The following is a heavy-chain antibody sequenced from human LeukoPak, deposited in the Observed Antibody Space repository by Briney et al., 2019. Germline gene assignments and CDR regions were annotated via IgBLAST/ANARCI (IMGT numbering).Heavy chain of an antibody. V-gene: IGHV1-3*01. Sequence: ASVNVSCKASGYTFTSYAMHCVRQAPGQRLEWRGGINAGNGNPKYSPHFQGRVTITRATSASTAYMELSSLRSEDTAVYSCAKGPYSSGWRPVDYWGQGTLVTASS. CDR3: AKGPYSSGWRPVDY. J-gene: IGHJ4*02. D-gene: IGHD6-19*01. CDR1: GYTFTSYA. CDR2: INAGNGNP.